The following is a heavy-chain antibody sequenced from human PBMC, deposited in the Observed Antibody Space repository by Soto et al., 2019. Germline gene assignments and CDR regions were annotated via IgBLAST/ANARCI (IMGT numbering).Heavy chain of an antibody. CDR2: LYSDGST. Sequence: EVQLVESVGGLVKPGGSLRLSCAASGFTVSNNYMSWVRQAPGKGLEWVSVLYSDGSTYYADSVKGRFINSKDTDKNTWFHQMNSLRAEDTAVYYSARGPWWRRSWGQGTRVIVSS. D-gene: IGHD2-21*02. J-gene: IGHJ4*02. CDR3: ARGPWWRRS. V-gene: IGHV3-66*01. CDR1: GFTVSNNY.